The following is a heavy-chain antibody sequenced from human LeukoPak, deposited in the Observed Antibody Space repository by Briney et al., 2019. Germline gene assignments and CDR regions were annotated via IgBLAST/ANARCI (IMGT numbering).Heavy chain of an antibody. CDR3: ARVFRYDYVWGSYRYCFDY. CDR1: GFTFSNYA. V-gene: IGHV3-23*01. D-gene: IGHD3-16*02. CDR2: ISGSGAAT. J-gene: IGHJ4*02. Sequence: GGSLRLSCAASGFTFSNYAMNWVRQAPGKGLEWVSAISGSGAATFNADSVKGRFIISRDNAKNSLYLQMNSLRAEDTAVYYCARVFRYDYVWGSYRYCFDYWGQGTLVTVSS.